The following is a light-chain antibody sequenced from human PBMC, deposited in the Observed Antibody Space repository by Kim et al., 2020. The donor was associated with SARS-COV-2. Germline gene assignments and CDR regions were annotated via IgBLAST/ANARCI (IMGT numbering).Light chain of an antibody. J-gene: IGLJ1*01. CDR1: NSNIGSNT. CDR2: SDS. V-gene: IGLV1-44*01. CDR3: ATWDDSLNGYV. Sequence: GQRVTISCSVSNSNIGSNTVNWYQQHPGTAPRLLIYSDSQRPSGVPARFSGSKSGTSASLAISGLQSEDEADYYCATWDDSLNGYVFAAGTTVTVL.